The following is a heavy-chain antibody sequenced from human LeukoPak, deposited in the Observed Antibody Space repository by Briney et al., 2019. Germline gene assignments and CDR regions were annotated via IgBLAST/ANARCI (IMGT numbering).Heavy chain of an antibody. D-gene: IGHD1-26*01. CDR2: IRYDGSNK. Sequence: GGSLKLSCAASGFTFSSYGMHWVRQAPGKGLEWVAFIRYDGSNKYYADSVKGRFTISRDNSKNTLYLQMNSLRAEDTAVYYCARDPTYYLRYGYFDSWGQGTLVTVSS. CDR1: GFTFSSYG. CDR3: ARDPTYYLRYGYFDS. J-gene: IGHJ4*02. V-gene: IGHV3-30*02.